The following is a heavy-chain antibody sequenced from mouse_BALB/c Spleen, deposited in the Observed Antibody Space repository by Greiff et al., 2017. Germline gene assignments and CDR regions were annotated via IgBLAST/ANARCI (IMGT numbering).Heavy chain of an antibody. J-gene: IGHJ4*01. CDR1: GFTFNTYA. CDR3: VRPVQLGLDY. V-gene: IGHV10-1*02. Sequence: EVKLVESGGGLVQPKGSLKLSCAASGFTFNTYAMNWVRQAPGKGLEWVARIRSKSNNYATYYADSVKDRFTISRDDSQSMLYLQMNNLKTEDTAMYYCVRPVQLGLDYWGQGTSVTVSS. CDR2: IRSKSNNYAT. D-gene: IGHD3-1*01.